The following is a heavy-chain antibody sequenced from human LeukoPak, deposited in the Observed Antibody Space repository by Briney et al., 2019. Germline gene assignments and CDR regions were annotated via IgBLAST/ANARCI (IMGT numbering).Heavy chain of an antibody. J-gene: IGHJ6*03. Sequence: PSETLSLTCTVSGGSISGTTYYWDWIRQPPGKGLEWIGTIYYSGSTYYNPSLKSRVTISVDTSKNQFSLKLSSVTAADTAVYYCARLAAAGTTIYYYYYMDVWGKGTTVTISS. CDR3: ARLAAAGTTIYYYYYMDV. D-gene: IGHD6-13*01. CDR1: GGSISGTTYY. V-gene: IGHV4-39*01. CDR2: IYYSGST.